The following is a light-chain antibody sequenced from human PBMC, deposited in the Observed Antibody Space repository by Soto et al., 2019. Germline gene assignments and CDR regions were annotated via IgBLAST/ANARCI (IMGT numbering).Light chain of an antibody. Sequence: EIVLTQSPGTLSLSPGERATLSCRASQSVSSSFLAWYQQKPGQAPRLLIYGASNRATGIPDRFSGSGSGTDFTLTISRLEPEDFAVYYCQHYYSTPQTFGQGTKVEIK. V-gene: IGKV3-20*01. J-gene: IGKJ1*01. CDR2: GAS. CDR3: QHYYSTPQT. CDR1: QSVSSSF.